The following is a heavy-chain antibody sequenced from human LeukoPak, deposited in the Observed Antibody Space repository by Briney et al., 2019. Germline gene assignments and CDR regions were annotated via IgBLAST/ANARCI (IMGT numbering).Heavy chain of an antibody. Sequence: ASVKVSCKASGYTFTGYYMHWVRQAPGQGLEWMGWINPNSGGTNYAQKFQGRVTMTRDASISTAYMELSRLRSDDTAVYYCARGHIAAAGTGLYWGQGTLVTASS. CDR3: ARGHIAAAGTGLY. CDR2: INPNSGGT. V-gene: IGHV1-2*02. J-gene: IGHJ4*02. D-gene: IGHD6-13*01. CDR1: GYTFTGYY.